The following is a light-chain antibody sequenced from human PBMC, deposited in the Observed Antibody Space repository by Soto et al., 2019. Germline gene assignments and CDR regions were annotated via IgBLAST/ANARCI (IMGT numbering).Light chain of an antibody. CDR3: HQRSSWPQS. CDR2: DAS. V-gene: IGKV3-11*01. Sequence: EIVLTQSPATLSLSPGESATLSCRASQGVSSYLAWYQQKPGQAPGLLIDDASNRATGIPARFSGSGSETDFTLTISSLEPEDFAVYYCHQRSSWPQSFGQGTKVDI. J-gene: IGKJ1*01. CDR1: QGVSSY.